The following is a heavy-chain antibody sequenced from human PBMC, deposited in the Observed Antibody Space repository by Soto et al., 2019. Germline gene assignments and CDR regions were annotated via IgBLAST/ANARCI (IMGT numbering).Heavy chain of an antibody. D-gene: IGHD3-10*01. CDR2: MNPNSGNT. CDR1: GYTFTSYD. CDR3: ARGFPGQNGSGYL. Sequence: ASVKVSCKASGYTFTSYDIDWVRQAIGQGLEWMGWMNPNSGNTGYAQKFQGRVTMTRNTSISTAYMELSSLRSEDTAVYYCARGFPGQNGSGYLWGQGTLVTVSS. J-gene: IGHJ4*02. V-gene: IGHV1-8*01.